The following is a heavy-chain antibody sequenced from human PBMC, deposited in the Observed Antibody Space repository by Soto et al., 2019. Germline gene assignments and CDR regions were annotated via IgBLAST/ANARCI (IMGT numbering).Heavy chain of an antibody. V-gene: IGHV4-31*03. CDR3: AREGYCSGGSCYPNKVFDY. CDR2: IYYSGST. J-gene: IGHJ4*02. CDR1: GGSISSGGYY. Sequence: QVQLQESGPGLVKPSQTLSLTCTVSGGSISSGGYYWSWIRQHPGKGLEWIGYIYYSGSTYYNPSRKSRVTISVDTSKNQFSLKLSSVTAADTAVYYCAREGYCSGGSCYPNKVFDYWGQGTLVTVSS. D-gene: IGHD2-15*01.